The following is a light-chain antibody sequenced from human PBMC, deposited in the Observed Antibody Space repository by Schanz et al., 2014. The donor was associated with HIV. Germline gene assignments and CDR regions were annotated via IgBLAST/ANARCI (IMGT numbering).Light chain of an antibody. Sequence: EIVLTQSPGTLSLSPGERATLSCRASQSVSSSYLAWYQQKPGQAPRLLIYGASTRATGIPARFSGSGSGTDFTLTITRLEPEDFAVYYCQQYGSSPLTFGPGTKVEIK. CDR2: GAS. CDR1: QSVSSSY. CDR3: QQYGSSPLT. V-gene: IGKV3-20*01. J-gene: IGKJ3*01.